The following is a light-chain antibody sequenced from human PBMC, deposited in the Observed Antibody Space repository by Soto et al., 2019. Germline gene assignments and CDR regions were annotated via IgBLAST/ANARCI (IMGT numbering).Light chain of an antibody. V-gene: IGLV2-14*02. CDR1: SSDVGSYNL. Sequence: SVLTQPASVSGSPGQSITISCTGTSSDVGSYNLVSWYQQHPGKAPKLMIYEGSKRPSGVSNRFSGSKSGNTASLTVSGLQAEDEADYYCSSYAGSNNYVFGTGTKVTVL. CDR2: EGS. CDR3: SSYAGSNNYV. J-gene: IGLJ1*01.